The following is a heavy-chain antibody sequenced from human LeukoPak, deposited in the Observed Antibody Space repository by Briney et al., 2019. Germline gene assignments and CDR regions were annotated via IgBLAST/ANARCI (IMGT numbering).Heavy chain of an antibody. D-gene: IGHD6-13*01. V-gene: IGHV3-23*01. CDR1: GFTFSSYG. CDR3: ARSLPSSWYGGYFDY. J-gene: IGHJ4*02. Sequence: GRSLRLSCAASGFTFSSYGMHWVRQAPGKGLEWVSAISGSGGSTYYADSVKGRFTISRDNSKNTLYLQMNSLRAEDTAVYYCARSLPSSWYGGYFDYWGQGTLVTVSS. CDR2: ISGSGGST.